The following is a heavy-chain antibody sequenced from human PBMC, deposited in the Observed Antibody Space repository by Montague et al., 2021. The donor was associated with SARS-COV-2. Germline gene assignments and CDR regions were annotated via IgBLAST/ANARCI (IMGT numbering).Heavy chain of an antibody. CDR3: ARGFDILNYYYYTMGV. Sequence: SETLSLTCTVSGGTISGSYWSRIRQSPEKGLEWIGYIYYSGSTKYNPSLKSRVTISLDTSKNQFFLKLTSVTAADTAVYYCARGFDILNYYYYTMGVWGQGTTVTVSS. CDR1: GGTISGSY. J-gene: IGHJ6*02. CDR2: IYYSGST. V-gene: IGHV4-59*01. D-gene: IGHD3-9*01.